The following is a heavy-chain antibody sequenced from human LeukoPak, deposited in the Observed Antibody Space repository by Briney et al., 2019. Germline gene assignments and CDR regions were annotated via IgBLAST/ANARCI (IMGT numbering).Heavy chain of an antibody. CDR1: GGSFSGYY. J-gene: IGHJ4*02. CDR3: ALRGGTAMVNFDY. V-gene: IGHV4-34*01. D-gene: IGHD5-18*01. CDR2: INHSGST. Sequence: SETLSLTCAVYGGSFSGYYWSWIRQPPGKGLEWIGEINHSGSTNYNPSLKSRVTISVDTSKNQFSLKLSSVTAADTAVYYCALRGGTAMVNFDYWGQGTLVAVSS.